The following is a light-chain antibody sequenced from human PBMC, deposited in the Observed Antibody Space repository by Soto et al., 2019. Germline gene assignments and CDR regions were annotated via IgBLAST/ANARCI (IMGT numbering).Light chain of an antibody. J-gene: IGKJ5*01. CDR3: QQRYSWPPIT. CDR1: QSVSSN. Sequence: EIVMTQSPSTLSVSPWERSTLSFMASQSVSSNLAWYQQKPGQAPRLLIYGASTRATGIPARFSGSGSGTEFTLTISSLEPEDFAVYYCQQRYSWPPITFGQGTRLEIK. CDR2: GAS. V-gene: IGKV3-15*01.